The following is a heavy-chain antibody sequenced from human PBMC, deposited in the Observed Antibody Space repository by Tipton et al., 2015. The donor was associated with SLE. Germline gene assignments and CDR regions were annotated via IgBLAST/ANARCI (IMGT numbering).Heavy chain of an antibody. Sequence: TLSLTCATYGGSFSGYYWSWIRQPPGKGLEWIGEINHSGSTNYNPSLKSRVTISLDTSKNQFSLKLSSVTAADTAVYYCARGRLYCSGGSCYSYYYYGMDVWGQGTTVTVSS. D-gene: IGHD2-15*01. CDR3: ARGRLYCSGGSCYSYYYYGMDV. J-gene: IGHJ6*02. CDR2: INHSGST. CDR1: GGSFSGYY. V-gene: IGHV4-34*01.